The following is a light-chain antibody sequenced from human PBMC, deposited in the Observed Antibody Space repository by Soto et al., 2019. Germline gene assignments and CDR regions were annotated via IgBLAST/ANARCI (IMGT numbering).Light chain of an antibody. CDR1: SSDVGSYNL. J-gene: IGLJ1*01. CDR3: CSYAGSRV. CDR2: EGS. Sequence: QSVLTQPASVPGSPGQSITISCTGTSSDVGSYNLVSWYQQHPGKAPKLMIYEGSKRPSGVSNRFSGSKSGNTASLTISGLQAEDEADYYCCSYAGSRVFGTGTKVTVL. V-gene: IGLV2-23*01.